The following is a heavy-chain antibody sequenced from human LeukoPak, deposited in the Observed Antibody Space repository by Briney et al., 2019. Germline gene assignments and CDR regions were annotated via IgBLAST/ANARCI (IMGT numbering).Heavy chain of an antibody. Sequence: TGGSLRLSCAASGFTFSSYWMHWVRQAPGKGLVWVSRINSDGSSTSYADSVKGRFTISRDNAKNTLYLQMNSLRAEDTAVYYCARESYQLLCCYMDVWGKGTTVTVSS. D-gene: IGHD2-2*01. CDR3: ARESYQLLCCYMDV. CDR2: INSDGSST. J-gene: IGHJ6*03. V-gene: IGHV3-74*01. CDR1: GFTFSSYW.